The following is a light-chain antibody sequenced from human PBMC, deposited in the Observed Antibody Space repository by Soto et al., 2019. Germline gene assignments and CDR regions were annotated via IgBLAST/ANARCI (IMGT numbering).Light chain of an antibody. CDR1: EGISSY. J-gene: IGKJ1*01. CDR3: QQLNGYPPWT. V-gene: IGKV1-9*01. Sequence: DIQLTQSPSFLSASVGDRVTITCRASEGISSYVAWYQQKPGKAPELLMYAASTLQSGVPSRFSGSGSGTEFTLTISSLQPEDFATYYCQQLNGYPPWTFGQGTKVEIK. CDR2: AAS.